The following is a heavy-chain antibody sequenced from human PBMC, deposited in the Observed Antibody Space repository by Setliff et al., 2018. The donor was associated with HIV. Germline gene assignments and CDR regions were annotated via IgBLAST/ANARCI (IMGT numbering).Heavy chain of an antibody. D-gene: IGHD3-3*01. V-gene: IGHV4-38-2*01. Sequence: PGGSLRLSCAASGFTFSRYAMTWVRQPPGKGLEWVGSIYHTGSTYYKPSLKSRVTISVDTSKNQFSLRLSSVAAGDTAVYYCARSIVPVASGYYYFEYWGQGTLVTVSS. CDR2: IYHTGST. CDR1: GFTFSRYA. CDR3: ARSIVPVASGYYYFEY. J-gene: IGHJ4*02.